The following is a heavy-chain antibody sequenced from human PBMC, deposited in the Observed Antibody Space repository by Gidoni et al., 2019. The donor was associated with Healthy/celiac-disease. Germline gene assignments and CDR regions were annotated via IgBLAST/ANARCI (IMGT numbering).Heavy chain of an antibody. Sequence: EVQLVESGGGLVQPGRSLRFSCAASGFTFDDYAMHWVRQAPGKGLEWVSGISWNSGSIGYADSVKGRFTISRDNAKNSLYLQMNSLRAEDTALYYCARSLGDCSSTSCYGCCYYYYGMDVWGQGTTVTVSS. V-gene: IGHV3-9*01. CDR3: ARSLGDCSSTSCYGCCYYYYGMDV. D-gene: IGHD2-2*01. J-gene: IGHJ6*02. CDR1: GFTFDDYA. CDR2: ISWNSGSI.